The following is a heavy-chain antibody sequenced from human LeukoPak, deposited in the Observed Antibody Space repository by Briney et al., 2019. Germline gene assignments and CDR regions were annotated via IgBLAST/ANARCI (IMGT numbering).Heavy chain of an antibody. J-gene: IGHJ4*02. CDR3: ARDGGGYSYGPLDY. V-gene: IGHV1-46*01. CDR1: GYTFTSYC. Sequence: GASVKVSCKASGYTFTSYCFHWVRQAPGQGLEWMGLINPSGGSTRYSQKFQGRVTMTRDTSTRTVYMELSSLRSEDTAVYYCARDGGGYSYGPLDYWGQGTLVTVSS. D-gene: IGHD5-18*01. CDR2: INPSGGST.